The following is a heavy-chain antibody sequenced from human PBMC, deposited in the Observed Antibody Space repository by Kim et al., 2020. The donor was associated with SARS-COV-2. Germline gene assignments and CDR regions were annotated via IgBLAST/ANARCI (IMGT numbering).Heavy chain of an antibody. V-gene: IGHV1-18*01. CDR3: ARGGVNIVVVWGMDV. D-gene: IGHD2-21*01. CDR2: ISAYNGNT. J-gene: IGHJ6*02. Sequence: ASVKVSCKASGYTFTSYGISWVRQAPGQRLEWMGWISAYNGNTNYAQKLQGRVTMTTDTSTSTAYMELRSLRSDDTAVYYCARGGVNIVVVWGMDVWGQGTTVTVSS. CDR1: GYTFTSYG.